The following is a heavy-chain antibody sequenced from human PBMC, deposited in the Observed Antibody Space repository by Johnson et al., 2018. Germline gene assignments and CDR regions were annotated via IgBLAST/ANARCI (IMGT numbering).Heavy chain of an antibody. D-gene: IGHD4-17*01. Sequence: EVQLVETGGGLVQPGGSLRVSCVGSGFIFRRYVMRGVRQAPGKGLVWVSRINNDGSNTIYADSVKGRFTISRDNAMNTLYLQMNSLRVEDTAVYYCARDRGDHMNKYYYYGMYVWGQGTTVTVSS. CDR2: INNDGSNT. J-gene: IGHJ6*02. CDR1: GFIFRRYV. V-gene: IGHV3-74*01. CDR3: ARDRGDHMNKYYYYGMYV.